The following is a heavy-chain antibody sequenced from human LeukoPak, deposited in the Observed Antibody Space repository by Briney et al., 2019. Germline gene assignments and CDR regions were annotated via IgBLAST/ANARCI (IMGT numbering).Heavy chain of an antibody. D-gene: IGHD6-19*01. J-gene: IGHJ4*02. V-gene: IGHV4-39*01. Sequence: SETLSLTCTVSGGSISSSSYYWGWIRQPPGKGLEWIGSIYYSGSTYYNPSLESRVTISVVTSKNQFSLKLSSVTAADTAVYYCAGQRGVLVAGPVDYWGQGTLVTVSS. CDR1: GGSISSSSYY. CDR2: IYYSGST. CDR3: AGQRGVLVAGPVDY.